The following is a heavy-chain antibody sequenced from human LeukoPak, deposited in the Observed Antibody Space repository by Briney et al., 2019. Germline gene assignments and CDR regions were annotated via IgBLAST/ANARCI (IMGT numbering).Heavy chain of an antibody. CDR1: GYTFTGYH. D-gene: IGHD1-7*01. CDR3: ARVHELRHPYYFDY. CDR2: INPNSGGT. J-gene: IGHJ4*02. V-gene: IGHV1-2*02. Sequence: ASVKVSCKASGYTFTGYHMHWVRQAPGQGLEWMGWINPNSGGTNYAQKFQGRVTMTRDTPISTAYMELSRLRSDDTAVYYCARVHELRHPYYFDYWGQGTLVTVSS.